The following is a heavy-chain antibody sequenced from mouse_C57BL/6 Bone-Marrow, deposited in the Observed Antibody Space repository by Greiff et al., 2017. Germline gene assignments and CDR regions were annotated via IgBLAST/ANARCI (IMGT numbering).Heavy chain of an antibody. V-gene: IGHV1-64*01. CDR2: IHPYSGST. CDR1: GYTFTSYW. D-gene: IGHD1-1*01. Sequence: QVQLKQPGAELVKPGASVKLSCKASGYTFTSYWMHWVKQRPGQGLEWIGMIHPYSGSTNYNEKFKSKATMTVNKSSSTAYMQLSSLTSEDSAVYYCARSKNYYGSSSYYSMDYWGQGTSVTVSS. CDR3: ARSKNYYGSSSYYSMDY. J-gene: IGHJ4*01.